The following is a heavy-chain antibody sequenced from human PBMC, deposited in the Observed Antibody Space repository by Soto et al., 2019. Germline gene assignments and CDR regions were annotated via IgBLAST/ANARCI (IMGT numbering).Heavy chain of an antibody. Sequence: ETLSLTCTVSGGSISSYYWSWIRQPPGKGLEWVSAISGSGGSTYYADSVKGRFTISRDNSKNTLYLQMNSLRAEDTAVYYCAKELVVTDAFDIWGQGTMVTVSS. CDR3: AKELVVTDAFDI. V-gene: IGHV3-23*01. J-gene: IGHJ3*02. D-gene: IGHD2-2*01. CDR1: GGSISSYY. CDR2: ISGSGGST.